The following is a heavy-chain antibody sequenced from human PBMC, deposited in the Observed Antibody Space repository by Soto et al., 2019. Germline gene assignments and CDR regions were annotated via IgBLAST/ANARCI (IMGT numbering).Heavy chain of an antibody. CDR1: GYSFTSYW. D-gene: IGHD2-15*01. Sequence: PGESLKISCKGSGYSFTSYWIGWVRQMPGKGLEWMGIIYPGDSDTRHSPSFQGQVTISADKSISTAYLQWSSLKASDTAMYYYASPYCSGGSCYSFRAFDIWGQGTMVTVSS. J-gene: IGHJ3*02. CDR3: ASPYCSGGSCYSFRAFDI. CDR2: IYPGDSDT. V-gene: IGHV5-51*01.